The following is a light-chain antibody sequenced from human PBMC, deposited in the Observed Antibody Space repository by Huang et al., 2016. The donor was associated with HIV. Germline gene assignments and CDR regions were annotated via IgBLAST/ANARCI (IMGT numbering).Light chain of an antibody. V-gene: IGKV3-15*01. CDR3: QQYNNWPSIT. J-gene: IGKJ5*01. CDR1: QRVTS. Sequence: EIVMTQSPATLSVSPGERATLSCRASQRVTSLAWYQQKPGQTPRLLIYGASTRATGIPARFSGSGSGTDFTLTISSLQSEDFAVYYCQQYNNWPSITFGQGTRLEMK. CDR2: GAS.